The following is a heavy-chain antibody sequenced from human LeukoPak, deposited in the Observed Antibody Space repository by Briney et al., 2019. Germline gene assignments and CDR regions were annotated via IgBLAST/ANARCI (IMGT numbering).Heavy chain of an antibody. V-gene: IGHV3-7*01. Sequence: GGSLRLSCAASGFTFSRYWMSWVRQAPGKGLEWVANIKQDGSEKYYVDSVKGRFTISRDNAKNSLYLQVNSLRVEDTAVYYCARDDDYYDSSGYYYDFFDYWGQGTLVTVSS. J-gene: IGHJ4*02. CDR1: GFTFSRYW. CDR3: ARDDDYYDSSGYYYDFFDY. CDR2: IKQDGSEK. D-gene: IGHD3-22*01.